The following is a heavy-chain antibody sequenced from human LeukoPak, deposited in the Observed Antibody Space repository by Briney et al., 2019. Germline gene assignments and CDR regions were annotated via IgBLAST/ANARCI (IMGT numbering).Heavy chain of an antibody. V-gene: IGHV1-8*02. D-gene: IGHD5-24*01. CDR2: MNPNSGNT. Sequence: ASVKVSCKASGYTFTNYGFSWVRQAPGQGLEWMGWMNPNSGNTGYAQKFQGRVTLTRETFISTAYMELSSLRSEDTAVYYCVRAMDPLDTFNYQYAMDVWGQGTMVTVS. CDR3: VRAMDPLDTFNYQYAMDV. J-gene: IGHJ6*02. CDR1: GYTFTNYG.